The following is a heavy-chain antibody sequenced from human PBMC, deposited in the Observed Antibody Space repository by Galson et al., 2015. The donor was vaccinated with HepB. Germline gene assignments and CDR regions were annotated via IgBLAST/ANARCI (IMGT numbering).Heavy chain of an antibody. J-gene: IGHJ3*02. CDR2: IYYSGST. D-gene: IGHD5-12*01. CDR3: ARYSGYPDPFDI. Sequence: ETLSLTCTVSGGSISSYYWSWIRQPPGKGLEWIGYIYYSGSTNYNPSLKSRVTISVDTSKNQFSLKLSSVTAADTAVYYCARYSGYPDPFDIWGQGTMVTVSS. CDR1: GGSISSYY. V-gene: IGHV4-59*01.